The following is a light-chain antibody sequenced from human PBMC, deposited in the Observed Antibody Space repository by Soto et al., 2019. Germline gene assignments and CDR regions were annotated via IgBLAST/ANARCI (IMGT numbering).Light chain of an antibody. Sequence: DIQMTQSPSSLSASVGDRVTITCQASQDISNYLNWYQQKPGKAPKLLIYDASNLETGVPSRFSGSGSGTDFTFTISSLQPEDIATYYCQQYDKLPALTFGGGTKVDIK. J-gene: IGKJ4*01. V-gene: IGKV1-33*01. CDR1: QDISNY. CDR3: QQYDKLPALT. CDR2: DAS.